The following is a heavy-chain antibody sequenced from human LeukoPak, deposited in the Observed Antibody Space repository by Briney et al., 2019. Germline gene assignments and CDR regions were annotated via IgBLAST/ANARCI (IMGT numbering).Heavy chain of an antibody. J-gene: IGHJ4*02. CDR3: AKRGDGYNTYYFDY. CDR2: SSGSGVSA. Sequence: PGGSLRLSCVASGFTFSSYAMNWVRQAPGKGLEWVSGSSGSGVSAYYADSVKGRFTISRDNSQNTLYLQMNSLRAEDTAVYYCAKRGDGYNTYYFDYWGQGTLVTVSS. CDR1: GFTFSSYA. V-gene: IGHV3-23*01. D-gene: IGHD5-24*01.